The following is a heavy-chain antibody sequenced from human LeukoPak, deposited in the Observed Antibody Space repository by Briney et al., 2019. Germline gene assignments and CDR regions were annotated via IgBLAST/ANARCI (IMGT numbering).Heavy chain of an antibody. V-gene: IGHV3-23*01. J-gene: IGHJ4*02. CDR3: AKHRFESGGYHSTD. CDR1: GFTFSSYA. CDR2: ISGSGDNT. D-gene: IGHD3-22*01. Sequence: GGSLRLSCAASGFTFSSYAMSWVRQVPGKGLEWVSVISGSGDNTYYADSVKGRLTISRDNSKNTLYLQMNSLRDEDTAVYYCAKHRFESGGYHSTDWGQGTLVTVFS.